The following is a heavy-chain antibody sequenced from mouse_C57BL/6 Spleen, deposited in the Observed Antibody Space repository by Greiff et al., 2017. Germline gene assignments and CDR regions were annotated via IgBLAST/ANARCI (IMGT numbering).Heavy chain of an antibody. CDR3: AKYYGSSYAMDY. CDR2: IYPGDGDT. Sequence: VKLQQSGPELVKPGASVKISCKASGYAFSSSWMNWVKQRPGKGLEWIGRIYPGDGDTNYNGKFKGKATLTADNSSSTAYMQLSSLTSEDSAVYFCAKYYGSSYAMDYWGQGTSVTVSS. CDR1: GYAFSSSW. V-gene: IGHV1-82*01. D-gene: IGHD1-1*01. J-gene: IGHJ4*01.